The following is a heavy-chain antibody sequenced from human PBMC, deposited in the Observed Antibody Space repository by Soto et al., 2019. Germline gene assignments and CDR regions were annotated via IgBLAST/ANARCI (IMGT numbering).Heavy chain of an antibody. J-gene: IGHJ4*02. CDR2: INTDGSTT. CDR3: ARDFKDRG. V-gene: IGHV3-74*01. Sequence: EVQLVESGGGLVQPGGSLRLSCAASGFTFSSYWMHWVRQAPGKGLVWVSIINTDGSTTYYADSVKGRFTISRDNAKNTLYLQMNSLRAEDTAVYYCARDFKDRGWGQGSLVTVSS. CDR1: GFTFSSYW.